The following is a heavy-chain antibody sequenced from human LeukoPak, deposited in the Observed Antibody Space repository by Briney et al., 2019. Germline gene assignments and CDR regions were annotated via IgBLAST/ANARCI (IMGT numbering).Heavy chain of an antibody. CDR2: IIADGSST. Sequence: TGGSLRLSCAASGFTFSSYWMHWVRQAPGKGLVWVSQIIADGSSTSYADPVKGRFTISRDNAKNTLYLQMTSLRAEDTAVYYCTRDRGAYCSGGSCYSRNWFDPWGQGTLVTVSS. V-gene: IGHV3-74*01. CDR1: GFTFSSYW. J-gene: IGHJ5*02. CDR3: TRDRGAYCSGGSCYSRNWFDP. D-gene: IGHD2-15*01.